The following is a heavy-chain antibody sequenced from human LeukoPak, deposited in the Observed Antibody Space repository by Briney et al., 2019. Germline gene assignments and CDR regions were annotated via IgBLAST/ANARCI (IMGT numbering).Heavy chain of an antibody. Sequence: ASVKVSCKASEYTFTSYYMHWVRQAPGQGLEWMGIINPSGGSTSYAQKFQGRVTMTRGMSTSTVYMELSSLRSEDTAVYYCARDSIPCSSTSCYKYFQHWGQGTLVTVSS. J-gene: IGHJ1*01. CDR1: EYTFTSYY. CDR2: INPSGGST. V-gene: IGHV1-46*01. D-gene: IGHD2-2*02. CDR3: ARDSIPCSSTSCYKYFQH.